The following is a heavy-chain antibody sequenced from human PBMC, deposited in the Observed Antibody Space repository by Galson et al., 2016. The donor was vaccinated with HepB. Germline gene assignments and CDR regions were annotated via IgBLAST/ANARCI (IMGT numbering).Heavy chain of an antibody. Sequence: SLRLSCAASGFTFSSYAMHWVRQAPGKGLEWVAVIWYEGSNKDYADSVKGRFTIPRDNSKNTLYMQMNSLRAEDTAVYYCAREPRNYDFWSGYPYYFYYGMDVWGQGTTVTVSS. CDR2: IWYEGSNK. J-gene: IGHJ6*02. D-gene: IGHD3-3*01. CDR1: GFTFSSYA. V-gene: IGHV3-33*01. CDR3: AREPRNYDFWSGYPYYFYYGMDV.